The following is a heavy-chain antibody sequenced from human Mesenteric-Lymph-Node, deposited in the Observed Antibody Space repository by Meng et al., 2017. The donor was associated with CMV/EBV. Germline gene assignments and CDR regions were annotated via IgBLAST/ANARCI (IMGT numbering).Heavy chain of an antibody. V-gene: IGHV3-48*04. Sequence: GESLKISCAASGFTFSSYSMNWVRQAPGKGLEWVSYISSSSTIYYADSVKGRFTISRDNAKKALYLQMNSLKTEDTAVYYCATAGIPSSRFDYWGQGTLVTVSS. CDR1: GFTFSSYS. CDR3: ATAGIPSSRFDY. CDR2: ISSSSTI. D-gene: IGHD6-6*01. J-gene: IGHJ4*02.